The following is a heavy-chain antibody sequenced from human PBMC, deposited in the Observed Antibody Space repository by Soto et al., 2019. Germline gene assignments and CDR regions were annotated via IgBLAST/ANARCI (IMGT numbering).Heavy chain of an antibody. D-gene: IGHD6-19*01. Sequence: QMQLQESGPGLVKPSETLSLICTVSSGSISSEQRWSGVRQPPGKGLEWIGEIHHSGSTNENPSLRSRATMSVDKSKNQFSLKLNSVTAADTAVYFCARSFGWYAIDHWGQGTLVIVSS. V-gene: IGHV4-4*02. CDR3: ARSFGWYAIDH. CDR1: SGSISSEQR. J-gene: IGHJ4*02. CDR2: IHHSGST.